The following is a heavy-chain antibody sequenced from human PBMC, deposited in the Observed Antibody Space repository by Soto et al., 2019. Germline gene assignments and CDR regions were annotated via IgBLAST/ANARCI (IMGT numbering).Heavy chain of an antibody. CDR2: IGPGSGAT. CDR3: GRGRSGQIVVFY. D-gene: IGHD1-26*01. J-gene: IGHJ4*02. CDR1: GYTFTGHY. Sequence: ASVKVSCKASGYTFTGHYIHCVRQAPEQGPEWMGEIGPGSGATRYAQKFQGRVTMTRDTSITTVYMELKNLSPDDTAVYYCGRGRSGQIVVFYWGQGTPVTVSS. V-gene: IGHV1-2*02.